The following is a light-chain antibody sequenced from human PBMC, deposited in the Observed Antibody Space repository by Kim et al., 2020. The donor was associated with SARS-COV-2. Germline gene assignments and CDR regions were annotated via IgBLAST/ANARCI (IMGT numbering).Light chain of an antibody. CDR3: QQYESSPFT. J-gene: IGKJ3*01. V-gene: IGKV3-20*01. CDR1: QSVSSNY. CDR2: SAS. Sequence: EIVLTQSPGTLSLSPGERATLSCRASQSVSSNYFVWYQQKPGQAPRLLIHSASSRPSGIPDRFSGSGSGTDFTLIINRLEPEDFAVYYCQQYESSPFTFGPGTKVDIK.